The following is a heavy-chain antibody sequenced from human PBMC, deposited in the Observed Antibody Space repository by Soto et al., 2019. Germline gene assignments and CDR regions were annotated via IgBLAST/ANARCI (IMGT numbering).Heavy chain of an antibody. V-gene: IGHV4-59*01. J-gene: IGHJ5*02. D-gene: IGHD3-10*01. CDR1: GVSISSYY. Sequence: SETLSLTCTVSGVSISSYYWNWIRQPPGKGLEWIGFVHHSGSTNYNPSLKSRVTMSVDTSKNQFSLKLSSVTAADTAVYYCARARGSGSYYPFDPWGQGTLVTVSS. CDR2: VHHSGST. CDR3: ARARGSGSYYPFDP.